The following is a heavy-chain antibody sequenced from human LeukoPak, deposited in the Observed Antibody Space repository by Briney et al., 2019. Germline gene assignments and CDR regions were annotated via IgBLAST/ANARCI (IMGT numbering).Heavy chain of an antibody. V-gene: IGHV4-59*10. Sequence: SETLSLTCAVYGGSFSGYYWSWIRQPAGKGLEWIGRIYTSGSTNYNPSLKSRVTMSVDTSKNQFSLKLSSVTAADTAVYYCARGRIGSGWYSDYWGQGTLVTVSS. CDR1: GGSFSGYY. CDR3: ARGRIGSGWYSDY. CDR2: IYTSGST. D-gene: IGHD6-19*01. J-gene: IGHJ4*02.